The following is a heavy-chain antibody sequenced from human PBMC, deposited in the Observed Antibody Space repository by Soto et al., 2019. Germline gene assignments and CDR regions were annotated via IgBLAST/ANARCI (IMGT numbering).Heavy chain of an antibody. J-gene: IGHJ4*02. V-gene: IGHV6-1*01. CDR1: GDSVSSNTAS. CDR3: AKGENIGPKTGYAFDH. Sequence: PSQTLSLTCAISGDSVSSNTASWNWIRQSPSRGLEWLGRTYFRSKWYNDDAVSVKSRIIINPDTSNNHFSLQLNSVIPEDTAVYFCAKGENIGPKTGYAFDHWGQGIMVTVSS. CDR2: TYFRSKWYN. D-gene: IGHD5-12*01.